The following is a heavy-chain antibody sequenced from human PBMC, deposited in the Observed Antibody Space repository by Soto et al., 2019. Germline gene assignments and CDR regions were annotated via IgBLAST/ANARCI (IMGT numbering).Heavy chain of an antibody. V-gene: IGHV4-59*01. CDR3: ARGSDGDYFDY. J-gene: IGHJ4*02. CDR1: GGYINHFY. D-gene: IGHD3-16*01. CDR2: ISYTGSN. Sequence: SETLSRTCTVSGGYINHFYCSWIRQPPGKPLEWVGYISYTGSNNYNPSLKSRVTISVDTSKNHLSLRLNSVTAADTAVYFCARGSDGDYFDYWGQGTLVTVSS.